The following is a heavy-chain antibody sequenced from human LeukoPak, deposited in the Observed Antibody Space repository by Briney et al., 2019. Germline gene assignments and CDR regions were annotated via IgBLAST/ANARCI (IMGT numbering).Heavy chain of an antibody. Sequence: GGSLKLSCAASGFTFSGSVMHWVRQASGKGLEWVGLIRSKANSYATVYAASVKGRFTISRDDSKNTAYLQMNSLETEDTAVFYCSTLVGGTTSGLHYWGQGTLVTVSS. J-gene: IGHJ4*02. CDR1: GFTFSGSV. D-gene: IGHD1-26*01. CDR2: IRSKANSYAT. CDR3: STLVGGTTSGLHY. V-gene: IGHV3-73*01.